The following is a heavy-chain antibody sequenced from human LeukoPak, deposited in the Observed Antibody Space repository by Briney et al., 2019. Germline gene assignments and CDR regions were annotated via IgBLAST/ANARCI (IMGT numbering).Heavy chain of an antibody. D-gene: IGHD1-26*01. CDR1: GFTFSSYA. Sequence: GRSLRLSCAASGFTFSSYAMHWVRQAPGKGLEWVAVISYDGSNKYYADSVKGRFTISRDNSKNTLYLQMSSLRAEDTAVYYCARLVQDYYYYMDVWGKGTTVTVSS. CDR2: ISYDGSNK. CDR3: ARLVQDYYYYMDV. V-gene: IGHV3-30-3*01. J-gene: IGHJ6*03.